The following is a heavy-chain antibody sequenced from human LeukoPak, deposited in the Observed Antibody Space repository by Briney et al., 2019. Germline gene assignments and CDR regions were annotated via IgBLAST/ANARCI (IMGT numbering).Heavy chain of an antibody. Sequence: SETLSLTCTVSGGSISSYYWSWIRQPPGKGLEWIGYIYYSGSTNYNPSLKSRVTISVDTSKNQFSLKLSSVTAADTAMYYCARGLWFGELFWFDPWGQGTLVTVSS. J-gene: IGHJ5*02. CDR3: ARGLWFGELFWFDP. CDR2: IYYSGST. D-gene: IGHD3-10*01. CDR1: GGSISSYY. V-gene: IGHV4-59*01.